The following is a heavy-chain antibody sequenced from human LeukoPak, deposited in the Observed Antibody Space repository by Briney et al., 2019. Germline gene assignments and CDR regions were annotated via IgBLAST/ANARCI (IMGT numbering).Heavy chain of an antibody. Sequence: PSETLSLTCTVSGGSISSYSWSWIRQPPGKGLEWIGYIYDSGSTSYNPSLKSRVTISGDTSKNQFSLKLSSVTAAGTAVYYCARQSDYYGSGSYYKYCDYWGQGTLVTVSS. CDR1: GGSISSYS. V-gene: IGHV4-59*08. D-gene: IGHD3-10*01. CDR3: ARQSDYYGSGSYYKYCDY. CDR2: IYDSGST. J-gene: IGHJ4*02.